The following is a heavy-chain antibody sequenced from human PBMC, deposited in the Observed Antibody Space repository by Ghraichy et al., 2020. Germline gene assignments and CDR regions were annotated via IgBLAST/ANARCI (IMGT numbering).Heavy chain of an antibody. CDR1: GGSISSYY. V-gene: IGHV4-59*01. D-gene: IGHD6-19*01. CDR2: IYYSGST. Sequence: SQTLSLTCTVSGGSISSYYWSWIRQPPGKGLEWIGYIYYSGSTNYNPSLKSRVTISVDTSKNQFSLKLSSVTAADTAVYYCARGTNKPGIAVSWGQGTLVTVSS. CDR3: ARGTNKPGIAVS. J-gene: IGHJ5*02.